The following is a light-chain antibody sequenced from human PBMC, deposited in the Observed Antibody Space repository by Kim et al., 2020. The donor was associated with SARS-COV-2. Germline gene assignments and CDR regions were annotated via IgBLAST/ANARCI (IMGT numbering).Light chain of an antibody. J-gene: IGLJ3*02. CDR3: QSYDSSLSGHWV. Sequence: QSVLTQPPSVSGAPGQRVTISCTWSSSNIGANYDVHWYQQFPGTDPKLLIYGNSNRPSGVPDRFSGSKSGTSASLAITGPQPEDEADYYCQSYDSSLSGHWVFGGGTKLTVL. V-gene: IGLV1-40*01. CDR2: GNS. CDR1: SSNIGANYD.